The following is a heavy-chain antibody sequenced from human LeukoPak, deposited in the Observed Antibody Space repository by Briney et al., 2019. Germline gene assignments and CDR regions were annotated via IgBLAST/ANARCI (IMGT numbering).Heavy chain of an antibody. CDR1: GGSFSGYY. V-gene: IGHV4-34*01. CDR3: ARRSRSVVRGFAFDY. Sequence: SETLSLTCAVYGGSFSGYYWSWIRQPPGKGLEWIGEINHSGSTNYNPSLKSRVTISVDTSKNQFSLKLSSVTAADTAVYYCARRSRSVVRGFAFDYWGQGTLVTVSS. J-gene: IGHJ4*02. CDR2: INHSGST. D-gene: IGHD3-10*01.